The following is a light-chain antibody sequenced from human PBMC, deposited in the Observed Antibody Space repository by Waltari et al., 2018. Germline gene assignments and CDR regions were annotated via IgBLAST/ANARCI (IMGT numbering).Light chain of an antibody. J-gene: IGKJ1*01. V-gene: IGKV3-15*01. CDR3: QQYYYWWT. CDR2: GTS. Sequence: DIVMTQSPATLSVSPAERATPSCRASEGVFGNRAWYQHNPGQAPRLLIHGTSTRATGVPARFGGSGSGTEFTLTISSLQSEDFAIYYCQQYYYWWTFGQGTKVEIK. CDR1: EGVFGN.